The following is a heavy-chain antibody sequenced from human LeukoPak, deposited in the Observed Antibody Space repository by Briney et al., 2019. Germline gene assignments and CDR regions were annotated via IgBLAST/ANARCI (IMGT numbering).Heavy chain of an antibody. CDR2: ISAYNGNT. J-gene: IGHJ4*02. CDR3: ARVRIQWLRLRGQLDY. V-gene: IGHV1-18*01. Sequence: SVKVSCKASGYTFTNYFIIWLRQPPAQGLEGMGWISAYNGNTNYAQKLQGRVTMTTDTSTSTAYMELRSLRSDDTAVYYCARVRIQWLRLRGQLDYWGQGTLVTVSS. D-gene: IGHD5-12*01. CDR1: GYTFTNYF.